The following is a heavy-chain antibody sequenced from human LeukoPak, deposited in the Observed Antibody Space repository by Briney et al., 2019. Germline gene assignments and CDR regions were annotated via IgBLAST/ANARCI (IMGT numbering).Heavy chain of an antibody. D-gene: IGHD3-10*01. CDR1: GFTFSSYS. Sequence: PGGSLRLSCAASGFTFSSYSMNWVRQGPGKGLVWVSRINSDGSSTNYADSVKGRFTISRDNAKNALYLQMNSLRAEDTAVYYCAKDLHYGSADYWGQGTLVTVSS. CDR3: AKDLHYGSADY. J-gene: IGHJ4*02. V-gene: IGHV3-74*01. CDR2: INSDGSST.